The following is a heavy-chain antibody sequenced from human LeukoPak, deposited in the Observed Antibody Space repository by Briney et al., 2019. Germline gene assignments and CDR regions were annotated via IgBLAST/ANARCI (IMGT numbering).Heavy chain of an antibody. J-gene: IGHJ5*02. D-gene: IGHD6-6*01. Sequence: GGSLRLSSAASGFTFSSYAMHWVRQAPGKGLEWVAVISYDGSNKYYADSVKGRFTISRDNSKNTLYLQMNSLRAEDTAVYYCARGGSGRKQLDGRFDPWGQGTLVTVSS. CDR2: ISYDGSNK. CDR3: ARGGSGRKQLDGRFDP. CDR1: GFTFSSYA. V-gene: IGHV3-30-3*01.